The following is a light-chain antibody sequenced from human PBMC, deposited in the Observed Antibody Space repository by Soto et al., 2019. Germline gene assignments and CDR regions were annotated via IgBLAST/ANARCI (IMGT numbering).Light chain of an antibody. Sequence: ERVMTQSPATLSVSPWERVTLSCRASQSVSNNLVWSHQKPGQAPRLLIYGASTRATGIPARFSGSGSGTEFTLTISSLQSEDFAVYYCQQRRSWQVTFGQGARLEIK. CDR3: QQRRSWQVT. CDR2: GAS. V-gene: IGKV3-15*01. J-gene: IGKJ5*01. CDR1: QSVSNN.